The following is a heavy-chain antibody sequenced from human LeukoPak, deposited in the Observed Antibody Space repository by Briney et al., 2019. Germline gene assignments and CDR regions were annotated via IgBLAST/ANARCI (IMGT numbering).Heavy chain of an antibody. Sequence: SETLSLTCTVSGDSISNYYWSGMRQPPGKGLEWIGNIHYSGSTEYNPSLKSRVTITVHTSKTQFSLELSSVPAADTAVYYCLREGGGYWGQGTLVTVSS. D-gene: IGHD3-10*01. CDR2: IHYSGST. CDR1: GDSISNYY. CDR3: LREGGGY. V-gene: IGHV4-59*08. J-gene: IGHJ4*02.